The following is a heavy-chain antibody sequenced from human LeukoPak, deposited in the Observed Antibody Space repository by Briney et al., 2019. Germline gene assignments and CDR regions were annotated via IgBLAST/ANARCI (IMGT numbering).Heavy chain of an antibody. Sequence: GGSLRLSCAASEFIFSGYWMNWVRQAPGKGLEWVANVKQDGSEKQYVDSVRGRFTISRDNAKNSLYLQMNSLRVEDTAVYYCARDGFVGAADYWGQGTLVTVSS. V-gene: IGHV3-7*01. CDR1: EFIFSGYW. CDR2: VKQDGSEK. D-gene: IGHD6-13*01. CDR3: ARDGFVGAADY. J-gene: IGHJ4*02.